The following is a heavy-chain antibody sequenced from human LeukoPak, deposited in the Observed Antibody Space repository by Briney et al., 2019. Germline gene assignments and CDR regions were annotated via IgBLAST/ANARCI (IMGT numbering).Heavy chain of an antibody. J-gene: IGHJ4*02. D-gene: IGHD6-13*01. CDR2: IYYSGST. CDR1: GGSISSYY. Sequence: SETLSLTCTVSGGSISSYYWSWIRQPPGKGLEWIGYIYYSGSTNYNPSLKSRVTISVDTSKNQFSLKLSSVTAANTAVYYCARDSLGSWYDGTFDYWGQGTLVTVSS. CDR3: ARDSLGSWYDGTFDY. V-gene: IGHV4-59*01.